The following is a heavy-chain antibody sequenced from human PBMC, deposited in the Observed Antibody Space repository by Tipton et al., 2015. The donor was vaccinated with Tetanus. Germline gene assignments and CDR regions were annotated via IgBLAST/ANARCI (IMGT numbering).Heavy chain of an antibody. D-gene: IGHD1-26*01. CDR2: IYYSGST. J-gene: IGHJ4*02. V-gene: IGHV4-39*07. CDR1: GGSISSSSYY. Sequence: PGLVKPSETLSLTCTVSGGSISSSSYYWGWIRQPPGKGLEWIGSIYYSGSTYYNPSLKSRVTISVDTSKNQFSLKLSSVTAADTAVYYCARAGWELLIDYWGQGTLVTVSS. CDR3: ARAGWELLIDY.